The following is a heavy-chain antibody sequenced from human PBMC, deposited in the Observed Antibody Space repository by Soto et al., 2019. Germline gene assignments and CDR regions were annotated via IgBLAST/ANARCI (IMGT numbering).Heavy chain of an antibody. D-gene: IGHD4-17*01. V-gene: IGHV4-39*01. CDR2: IFYSGTT. CDR3: ARYYGDYNACFAY. CDR1: GGSISRSHNF. Sequence: QLQLQESGPGLVKPSETLSLTCTVTGGSISRSHNFWGWIRQPPGKGLELIGSIFYSGTTYNNPSLNSRVTISVHTSQNQFSLKLNSVSAAAAAVYYCARYYGDYNACFAYWGQGTPVPVSS. J-gene: IGHJ4*02.